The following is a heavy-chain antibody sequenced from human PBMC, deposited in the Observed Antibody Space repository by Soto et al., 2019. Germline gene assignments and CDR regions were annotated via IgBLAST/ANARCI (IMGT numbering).Heavy chain of an antibody. V-gene: IGHV3-23*01. D-gene: IGHD3-9*01. CDR2: IRGSGTNT. CDR1: GFTFSNYA. J-gene: IGHJ4*02. Sequence: GGSLRLSCAASGFTFSNYAMSWVRQAPGKGLEWVSVIRGSGTNTYYADSVKGRFTISRDNSRNTLYLQMSSLRAEDTAVYYCAKDCSSNSCYNYDILTGYATWWGQGTLVTVSS. CDR3: AKDCSSNSCYNYDILTGYATW.